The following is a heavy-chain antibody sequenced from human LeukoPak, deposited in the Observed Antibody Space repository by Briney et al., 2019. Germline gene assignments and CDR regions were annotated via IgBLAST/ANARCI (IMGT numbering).Heavy chain of an antibody. CDR2: INHSGST. J-gene: IGHJ4*02. CDR1: GGSFSGYY. V-gene: IGHV4-34*01. D-gene: IGHD5-24*01. CDR3: ARLTSRDGCNPFDC. Sequence: SETLSLTCAVYGGSFSGYYWSWIRQPPGKGLEWIGEINHSGSTNYNPSLKSRVTISVDTSKNQFSLKLSSVTAADTAVYYCARLTSRDGCNPFDCWGQGTLVTVSS.